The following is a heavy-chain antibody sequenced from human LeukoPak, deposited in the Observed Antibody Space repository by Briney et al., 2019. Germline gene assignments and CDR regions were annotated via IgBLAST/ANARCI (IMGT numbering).Heavy chain of an antibody. D-gene: IGHD2-15*01. V-gene: IGHV4-59*01. CDR1: GGTISSYY. CDR3: ATTPNRRGGSCYSRWFDP. J-gene: IGHJ5*02. Sequence: PSETLSLTCTVSGGTISSYYWSWIRQPPGKGLEWIGYIYYSGSTNCNPSLKSRVTISVDTSKNQFSLKLSSVTAADTAVYYCATTPNRRGGSCYSRWFDPWGQGTLVTVSP. CDR2: IYYSGST.